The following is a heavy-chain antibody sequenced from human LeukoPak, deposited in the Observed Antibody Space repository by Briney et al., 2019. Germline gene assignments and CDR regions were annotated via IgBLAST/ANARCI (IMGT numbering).Heavy chain of an antibody. CDR3: AKGVRRQIGSYFDN. CDR1: GFTFNNYA. Sequence: PGGSLRLSCAASGFTFNNYAMSWVRQAPGKGLEWVSCISTSGSTTNYACSVKGRFTISRDNSKNILYLQTSTLRAEATYFYYCAKGVRRQIGSYFDNWGQGTLVTVSS. D-gene: IGHD2-15*01. V-gene: IGHV3-23*05. CDR2: ISTSGSTT. J-gene: IGHJ4*02.